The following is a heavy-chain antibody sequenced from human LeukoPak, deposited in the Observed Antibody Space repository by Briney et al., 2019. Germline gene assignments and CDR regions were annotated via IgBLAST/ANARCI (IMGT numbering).Heavy chain of an antibody. CDR2: INTDGSTT. CDR3: VRYRPAPA. CDR1: GFTFSNYY. D-gene: IGHD3-16*02. Sequence: GGSLRLSCAASGFTFSNYYMHWVRQAPGGGLVWISGINTDGSTTHYGDSVKGRFTISRDNARNTLYLLMSSLRAEDSAIYYCVRYRPAPAWGQGTLVTVAS. V-gene: IGHV3-74*01. J-gene: IGHJ4*02.